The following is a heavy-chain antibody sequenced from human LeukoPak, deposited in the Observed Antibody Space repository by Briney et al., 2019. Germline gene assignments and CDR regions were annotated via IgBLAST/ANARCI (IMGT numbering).Heavy chain of an antibody. J-gene: IGHJ5*02. CDR2: IYYSGST. CDR1: GGSISSGGYS. V-gene: IGHV4-30-4*07. D-gene: IGHD6-19*01. CDR3: ARTVAGIPYNWFDP. Sequence: SETLSLTCAVSGGSISSGGYSWSWIRQPPGKGLEWIGYIYYSGSTYYNPSLKSRVTISVDTSKNQFSLKLSSVTAADTAVYYCARTVAGIPYNWFDPWGQGTLVTVSS.